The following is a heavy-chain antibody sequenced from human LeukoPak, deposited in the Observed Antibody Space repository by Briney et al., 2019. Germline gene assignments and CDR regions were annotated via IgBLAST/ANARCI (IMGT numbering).Heavy chain of an antibody. Sequence: SSEPLSLTCAVYGGSSTGYYWSWIRQPPGKGLEWIGEINHSGSTNYNPSLKSRVTISVDTSKNQFSPKLSSVTAADTAVYYCARGVPLAGWFDPWGQGTLVTVSS. CDR2: INHSGST. CDR1: GGSSTGYY. J-gene: IGHJ5*02. D-gene: IGHD1-1*01. CDR3: ARGVPLAGWFDP. V-gene: IGHV4-34*01.